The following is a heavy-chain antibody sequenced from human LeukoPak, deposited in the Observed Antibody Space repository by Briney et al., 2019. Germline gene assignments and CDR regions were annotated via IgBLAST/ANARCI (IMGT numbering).Heavy chain of an antibody. J-gene: IGHJ6*03. CDR1: GGSFSGYY. CDR2: INHSGST. D-gene: IGHD1-1*01. Sequence: SETLSPTCAVYGGSFSGYYWSWIRQPPGKGLEWIGEINHSGSTNYNPSLKSRVTISVDTSKNQFSLKLSSVTAADTAVYYCARGLRQPRHYYYYMDVWGKGTTVTVSS. V-gene: IGHV4-34*01. CDR3: ARGLRQPRHYYYYMDV.